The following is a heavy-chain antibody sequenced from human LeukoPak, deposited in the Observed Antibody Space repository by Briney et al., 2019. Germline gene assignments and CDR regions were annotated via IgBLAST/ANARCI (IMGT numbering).Heavy chain of an antibody. J-gene: IGHJ4*02. CDR2: ITHSGEI. V-gene: IGHV4-34*01. D-gene: IGHD1-26*01. CDR1: GGSFRGYH. CDR3: AYASGDFDY. Sequence: SETLSLTCAVYGGSFRGYHCSWIRQPPGKRLEWLGEITHSGEINYNPSLKSRVTMSVDTSKKQFSLKLRSMTAADTAVYYCAYASGDFDYWGQGTLVTVSS.